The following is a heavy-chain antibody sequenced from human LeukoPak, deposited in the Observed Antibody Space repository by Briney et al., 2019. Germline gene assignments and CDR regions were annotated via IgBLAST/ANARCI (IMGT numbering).Heavy chain of an antibody. CDR3: ATTRAPIYYDSSGYYNY. J-gene: IGHJ4*02. Sequence: GESLKISCKGSGYSFTSYWIGWVRQMPGKGLEWMGIIYPGDSDTRYSPSFQGQVTISADKSISTAYLQWSSLRSEDTAVYYCATTRAPIYYDSSGYYNYWGQGTLVTVSS. CDR1: GYSFTSYW. D-gene: IGHD3-22*01. CDR2: IYPGDSDT. V-gene: IGHV5-51*01.